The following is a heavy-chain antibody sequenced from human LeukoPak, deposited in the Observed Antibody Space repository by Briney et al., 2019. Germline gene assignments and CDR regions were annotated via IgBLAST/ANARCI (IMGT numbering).Heavy chain of an antibody. CDR2: IKEDGSQK. CDR1: GFTFSSYW. D-gene: IGHD6-13*01. Sequence: PGGSLRLSCAASGFTFSSYWMTWVRQAPGKGLEWVANIKEDGSQKNYVDSVKGRFTISRDNAKNSLYLQMNSLRVEDTAVYYCAKGLIAAAGTPIDYWGQGTLVTVSS. J-gene: IGHJ4*02. CDR3: AKGLIAAAGTPIDY. V-gene: IGHV3-7*01.